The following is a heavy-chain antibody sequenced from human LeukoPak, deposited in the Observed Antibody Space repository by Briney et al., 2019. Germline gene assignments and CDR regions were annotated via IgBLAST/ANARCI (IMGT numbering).Heavy chain of an antibody. CDR3: ARVAVLYDSVNWFDP. Sequence: EASVKVSCKASGGTFSSYAISWVRQAPGQGLEWMGGIIPIFGTANYAQKFQGRVTITTDESTSTAYMELSSLRSEDTAVYYCARVAVLYDSVNWFDPWGQGTLVTVSS. CDR1: GGTFSSYA. CDR2: IIPIFGTA. J-gene: IGHJ5*02. D-gene: IGHD3-10*01. V-gene: IGHV1-69*05.